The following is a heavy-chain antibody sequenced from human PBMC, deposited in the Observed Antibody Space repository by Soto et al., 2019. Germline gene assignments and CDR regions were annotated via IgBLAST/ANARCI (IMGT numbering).Heavy chain of an antibody. CDR1: GGSITSYY. V-gene: IGHV4-59*12. Sequence: SETLSLTYTVSGGSITSYYWSWIRQPPGKGLEWIGYIYFSGSTLYNPSLKSRVTISVDKSKNQFSLKLSSVTAADTAVYYCARDQLEGNWFDPWGQGTLVTVSS. J-gene: IGHJ5*02. CDR2: IYFSGST. CDR3: ARDQLEGNWFDP. D-gene: IGHD1-1*01.